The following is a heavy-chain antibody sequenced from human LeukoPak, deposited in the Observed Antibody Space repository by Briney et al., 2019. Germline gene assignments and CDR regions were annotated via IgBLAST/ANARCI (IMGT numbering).Heavy chain of an antibody. Sequence: KPSETLSLTCTVSGGSINSYYWSWIRQPAGKGLEWIGRIYSSGSTHYNPSLKSRVTMSVDTSKNQFSLKLKSVTAADTAVYYCARCDDSRGYQLDYWGQGILVTVSS. D-gene: IGHD3-22*01. CDR1: GGSINSYY. CDR3: ARCDDSRGYQLDY. CDR2: IYSSGST. J-gene: IGHJ4*02. V-gene: IGHV4-4*07.